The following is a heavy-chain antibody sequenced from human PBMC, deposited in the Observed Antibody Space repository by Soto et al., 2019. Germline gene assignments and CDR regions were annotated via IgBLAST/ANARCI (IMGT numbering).Heavy chain of an antibody. Sequence: PGGSLRLSCAASGFTFSSYAMSWVRQAPGKGLEWVSAISGSGGSTYYADPVKGRFTISRDNSKNTLYLQMNSLRAEDTAVYYCAKDLGYSYGYDLLFDYWGQGTLVTVSS. V-gene: IGHV3-23*01. D-gene: IGHD5-18*01. CDR2: ISGSGGST. J-gene: IGHJ4*02. CDR3: AKDLGYSYGYDLLFDY. CDR1: GFTFSSYA.